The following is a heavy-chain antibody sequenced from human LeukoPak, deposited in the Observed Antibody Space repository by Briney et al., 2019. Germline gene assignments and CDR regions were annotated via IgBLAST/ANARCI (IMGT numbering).Heavy chain of an antibody. J-gene: IGHJ4*02. V-gene: IGHV4-39*01. CDR3: ARHEGGSYDSSGYCFDY. CDR1: GGSISSSSYY. Sequence: ASETLSLTCTVSGGSISSSSYYWGWIRQPPGKGLEWIGSIYYSGSTYYNPSLKSRVTISVDTSKHQFSLKLSSVTAADTAVYYCARHEGGSYDSSGYCFDYWGQGTLVTVSS. D-gene: IGHD3-22*01. CDR2: IYYSGST.